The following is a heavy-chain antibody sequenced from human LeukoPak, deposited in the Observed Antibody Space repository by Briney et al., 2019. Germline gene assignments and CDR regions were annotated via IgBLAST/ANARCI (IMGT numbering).Heavy chain of an antibody. J-gene: IGHJ4*01. CDR2: IIPIFGTA. V-gene: IGHV1-69*13. D-gene: IGHD6-13*01. CDR3: AREQYSSSWSFDY. CDR1: GGTFSSYA. Sequence: ASVKVSCKASGGTFSSYAISWVRQAPGQGLEWMGGIIPIFGTANYAQKFQGRVTITADESTSTAYMELSSLRSEDTAVYYCAREQYSSSWSFDYWGQGTLVTVSS.